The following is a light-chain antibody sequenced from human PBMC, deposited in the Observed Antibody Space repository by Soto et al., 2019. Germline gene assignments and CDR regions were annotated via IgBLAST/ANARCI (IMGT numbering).Light chain of an antibody. CDR1: QGISSY. CDR2: AAS. Sequence: AIRMTQSQSSFSASTGDRVTITCRARQGISSYLAWYQQKPWKAPKLLIYAASTLQSGVPSRFSGSGSGTDFTLTISCLQSEDFATYYCQQYYSYYTFGQGTKLEIK. CDR3: QQYYSYYT. J-gene: IGKJ2*01. V-gene: IGKV1-8*01.